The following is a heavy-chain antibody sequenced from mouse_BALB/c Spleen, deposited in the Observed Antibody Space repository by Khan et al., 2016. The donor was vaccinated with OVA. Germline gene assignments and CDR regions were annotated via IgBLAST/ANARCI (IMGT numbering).Heavy chain of an antibody. V-gene: IGHV1-31*01. Sequence: VQLKESGPELMKPGDSVKISCKATGYSFTSYYIHWVMQRHGNNIEGIGYNEPFSGDSTHNQKFKGQATLTVDKSTSTAFIPLSYLTSEDTAVIYCTRHVYVAWFTYWGQGTLVTVSS. J-gene: IGHJ3*01. D-gene: IGHD2-2*01. CDR3: TRHVYVAWFTY. CDR2: NEPFSGDS. CDR1: GYSFTSYY.